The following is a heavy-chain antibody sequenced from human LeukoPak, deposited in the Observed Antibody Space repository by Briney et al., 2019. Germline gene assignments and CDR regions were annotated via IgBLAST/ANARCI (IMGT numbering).Heavy chain of an antibody. V-gene: IGHV3-30*02. D-gene: IGHD5-18*01. CDR2: IRYDGSSK. Sequence: GGSLRLSCAASGFTFSSYAMHWVRQAPGKGLEWVLFIRYDGSSKYYADSVKGRFTISRDNSKNTLYLQMNSLRAEDTAVYYCAKDLNGYSYAGGGYFDYWGQGTLVTVSS. CDR1: GFTFSSYA. CDR3: AKDLNGYSYAGGGYFDY. J-gene: IGHJ4*02.